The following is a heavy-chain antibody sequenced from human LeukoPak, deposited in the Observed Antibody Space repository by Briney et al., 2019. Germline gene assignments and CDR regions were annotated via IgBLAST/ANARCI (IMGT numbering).Heavy chain of an antibody. CDR3: ARGVTTYSSFDY. D-gene: IGHD4-11*01. CDR2: IYTSGST. Sequence: PSETLSLTCTVSGGSISSSSYYWGWIRQPAGKGLEWIGRIYTSGSTNYNPSLKSRVTISVDTSKNQFSLKLSSVTAADTAVYYCARGVTTYSSFDYWGQGTLVTVSS. V-gene: IGHV4-61*02. J-gene: IGHJ4*02. CDR1: GGSISSSSYY.